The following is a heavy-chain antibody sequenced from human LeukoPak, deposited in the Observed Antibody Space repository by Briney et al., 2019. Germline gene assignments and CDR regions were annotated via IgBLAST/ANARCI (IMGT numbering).Heavy chain of an antibody. CDR1: GYTITGHY. D-gene: IGHD6-19*01. CDR2: INPNSGDT. V-gene: IGHV1-2*02. Sequence: ASVKVSCKASGYTITGHYMHWVRQAPGQGLEWRGWINPNSGDTNYAQKFQGRVTMTRDTSISTAYMELSRLRSDDTAVYYCARDKSGNSGWYSYFDYWGQGTLVTVSS. CDR3: ARDKSGNSGWYSYFDY. J-gene: IGHJ4*02.